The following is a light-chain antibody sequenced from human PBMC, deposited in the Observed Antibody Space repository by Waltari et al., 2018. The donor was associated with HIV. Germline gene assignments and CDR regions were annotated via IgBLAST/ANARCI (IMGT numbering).Light chain of an antibody. CDR3: GTWDTTLSAVV. CDR2: DDD. V-gene: IGLV1-51*01. Sequence: QSVLTQPPSVSAAPGEAVLLSCSGSSSNIGNNLVSWYQQLPGTPPKPFIYDDDLRHSGIPDRFSGSRSGTSATLGITGLQTGDEADYYCGTWDTTLSAVVFGGGTKLTVL. CDR1: SSNIGNNL. J-gene: IGLJ2*01.